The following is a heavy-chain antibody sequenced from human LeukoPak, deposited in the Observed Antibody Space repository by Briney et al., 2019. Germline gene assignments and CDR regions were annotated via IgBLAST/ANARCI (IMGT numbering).Heavy chain of an antibody. J-gene: IGHJ4*02. CDR2: INWNGGST. Sequence: GGSLRLSCAASGFTFDDYGMSWVRQAPGKGLEWVSGINWNGGSTGYADSVKGRFTISRDNAKNSLYLQMNSLRAEDMALYYCAKGARGYYDSSGYYFDYWGQGTLVTVSS. CDR1: GFTFDDYG. V-gene: IGHV3-20*04. CDR3: AKGARGYYDSSGYYFDY. D-gene: IGHD3-22*01.